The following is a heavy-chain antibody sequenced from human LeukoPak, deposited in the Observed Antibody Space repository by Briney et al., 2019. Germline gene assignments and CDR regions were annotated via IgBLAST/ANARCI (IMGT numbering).Heavy chain of an antibody. CDR3: TRFISD. CDR2: IEQDGSEK. Sequence: GGSLRLSCEASGFSFSSDWMDWVRQAPGKGLEWVANIEQDGSEKYFVDSVKGRFTISRDNAKNSLYLQMNSLRAEDTAIYYCTRFISDWGQGILVTVSS. J-gene: IGHJ4*02. V-gene: IGHV3-7*05. D-gene: IGHD3-10*01. CDR1: GFSFSSDW.